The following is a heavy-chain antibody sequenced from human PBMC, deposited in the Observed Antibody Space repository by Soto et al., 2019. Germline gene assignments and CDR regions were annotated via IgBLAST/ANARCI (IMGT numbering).Heavy chain of an antibody. J-gene: IGHJ4*02. CDR2: IYGGGTT. Sequence: PGGSLRLSCAASGFAVSSKYMTWVRQAPGKGLEWVSVIYGGGTTYYADSVKGRFTISRDNSKNTLYLQMNSLRAEDTAVYYCAKDFVMTTVVEAYYFDYWGQGTLVTVSS. CDR3: AKDFVMTTVVEAYYFDY. D-gene: IGHD4-17*01. CDR1: GFAVSSKY. V-gene: IGHV3-53*01.